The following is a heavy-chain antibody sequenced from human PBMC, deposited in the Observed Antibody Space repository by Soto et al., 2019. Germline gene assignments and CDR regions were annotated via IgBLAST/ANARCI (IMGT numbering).Heavy chain of an antibody. V-gene: IGHV4-30-4*01. D-gene: IGHD4-17*01. Sequence: SETLSLTCTVSGGSISSGDYYWSWIRQPPGKGLEWIGYIYYSGSTYYNPSLKSRVTISVDTSKNQFSLKLSSVTAADTAVYYCARHGCGDYISYYYYYMDVWGKGTTVTVSS. CDR1: GGSISSGDYY. J-gene: IGHJ6*03. CDR2: IYYSGST. CDR3: ARHGCGDYISYYYYYMDV.